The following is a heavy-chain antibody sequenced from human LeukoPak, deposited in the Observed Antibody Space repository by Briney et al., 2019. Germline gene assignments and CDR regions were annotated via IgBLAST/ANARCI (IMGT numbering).Heavy chain of an antibody. CDR2: IRYDGSNK. Sequence: GGSLRLSCAASGFTFSSYGMHWVRQAPGKGLEWVAFIRYDGSNKYYADSVKGRFTISRDNSKNTLYLQMNSLRAEDTAVYYCAKDGGILDSSGWYEEGFGFDYWGQGTLVTVSS. V-gene: IGHV3-30*02. CDR1: GFTFSSYG. CDR3: AKDGGILDSSGWYEEGFGFDY. D-gene: IGHD6-19*01. J-gene: IGHJ4*02.